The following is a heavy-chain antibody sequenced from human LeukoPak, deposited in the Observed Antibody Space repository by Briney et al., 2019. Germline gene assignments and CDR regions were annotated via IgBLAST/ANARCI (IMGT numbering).Heavy chain of an antibody. J-gene: IGHJ3*02. CDR2: ISSGGDYT. V-gene: IGHV3-23*01. D-gene: IGHD1-26*01. Sequence: PGGSLRLSCITSGFSSSTYAMSWVRQAPGKGLEWVSAISSGGDYTYYADSVKGRFTISRDNSRNTLYLQINSRRADDTAVYYCAKDSRYSGNFKAFDIWGQGTMVTVSS. CDR1: GFSSSTYA. CDR3: AKDSRYSGNFKAFDI.